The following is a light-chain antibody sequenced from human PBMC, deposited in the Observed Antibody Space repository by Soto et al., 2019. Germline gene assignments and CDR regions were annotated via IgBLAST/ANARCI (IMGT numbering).Light chain of an antibody. Sequence: EFVLTQSPGTLSLSPGERATLSCRASQTVRNNYLAWYQQKPGQAPRLLIYDASSRATGIPDRFSGGGSGTDFTLTISRLEPEDFAVYYCQQYGSSPWTFGQGTQVDIK. CDR3: QQYGSSPWT. J-gene: IGKJ1*01. V-gene: IGKV3-20*01. CDR2: DAS. CDR1: QTVRNNY.